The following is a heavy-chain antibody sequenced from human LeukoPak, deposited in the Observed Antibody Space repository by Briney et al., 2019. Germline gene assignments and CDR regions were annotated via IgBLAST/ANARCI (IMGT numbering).Heavy chain of an antibody. CDR1: GGSITSSSHY. CDR3: ARAVIGVRGVILSLYDAFDI. CDR2: IYYSGST. Sequence: KPSETLSLTCTVSGGSITSSSHYWGWIRQAPEKGLEWIGSIYYSGSTYYNPSLNSRVTISIDTSRSQFSLKLSSVTAADTAVYYCARAVIGVRGVILSLYDAFDIWGQGTMVTVSS. V-gene: IGHV4-39*01. D-gene: IGHD3-10*01. J-gene: IGHJ3*02.